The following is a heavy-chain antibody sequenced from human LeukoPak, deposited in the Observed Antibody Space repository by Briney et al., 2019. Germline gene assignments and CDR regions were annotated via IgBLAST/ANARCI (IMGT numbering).Heavy chain of an antibody. CDR1: GFTFSDYY. Sequence: PGGSLRLSCAASGFTFSDYYMSWIRQAPGKGLEWVSYISSSGSTIYYADSVKGRFTISRDNAKNSLYLQMNSLRAEDTAVYYCARDLRDDILTGYRYYFDYWGQGTLVTVSS. CDR2: ISSSGSTI. V-gene: IGHV3-11*01. D-gene: IGHD3-9*01. CDR3: ARDLRDDILTGYRYYFDY. J-gene: IGHJ4*02.